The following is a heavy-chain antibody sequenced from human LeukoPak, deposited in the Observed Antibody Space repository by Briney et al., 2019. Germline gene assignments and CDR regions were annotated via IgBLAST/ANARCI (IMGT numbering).Heavy chain of an antibody. CDR2: ISSSGSTI. J-gene: IGHJ4*02. Sequence: PGGSLRLSCAASGFTFSDYYMSWIRQAPGKGLEWVSYISSSGSTIYYADSVKGRFTISRDNAKNSLYLQMNSLRAEDTAVYYCAKDTGSSAIYNFDYWGQGTLVTVSS. D-gene: IGHD3-3*01. CDR3: AKDTGSSAIYNFDY. V-gene: IGHV3-11*01. CDR1: GFTFSDYY.